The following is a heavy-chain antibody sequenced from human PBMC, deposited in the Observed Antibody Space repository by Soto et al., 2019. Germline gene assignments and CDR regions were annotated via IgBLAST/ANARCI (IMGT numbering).Heavy chain of an antibody. CDR2: IYYSGST. D-gene: IGHD2-15*01. J-gene: IGHJ5*02. Sequence: PSETLSLTCTVSGGSVSSGSYYWSWIRQPPGKGLEWIGYIYYSGSTNYNPSLKSRVTISVDTSKNQFSLKLSSVTAADTAVYYCARVGGNPHWFDPWGQGTLGTVS. CDR1: GGSVSSGSYY. CDR3: ARVGGNPHWFDP. V-gene: IGHV4-61*01.